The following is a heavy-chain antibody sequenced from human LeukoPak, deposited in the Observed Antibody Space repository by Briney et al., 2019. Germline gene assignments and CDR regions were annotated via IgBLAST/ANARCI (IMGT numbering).Heavy chain of an antibody. CDR2: SFYSVST. V-gene: IGHV4-59*01. Sequence: ASETLSLTCAVYGGSFSGYYWSWIRQPPGKGLEWIGYSFYSVSTNYNPSLKSRVTISVDTSKNQFSLKLSSVTAADTAVYYCASTVTTFTFDIWGQGTMVTVSS. CDR1: GGSFSGYY. D-gene: IGHD4-17*01. J-gene: IGHJ3*02. CDR3: ASTVTTFTFDI.